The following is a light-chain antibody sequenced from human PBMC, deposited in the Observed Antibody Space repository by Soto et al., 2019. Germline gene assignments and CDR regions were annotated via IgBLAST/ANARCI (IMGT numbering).Light chain of an antibody. V-gene: IGKV1-27*01. Sequence: DIQMTQSPSSLSASVGDRVTITCQASQAISNYLAWYQQKPGKIPKLLIYAASTLQSGVPSRFSGGGSGTDFTLTISSLQPEDVATYYCQKYKSAPWTFGQGTKVEIK. CDR1: QAISNY. J-gene: IGKJ1*01. CDR3: QKYKSAPWT. CDR2: AAS.